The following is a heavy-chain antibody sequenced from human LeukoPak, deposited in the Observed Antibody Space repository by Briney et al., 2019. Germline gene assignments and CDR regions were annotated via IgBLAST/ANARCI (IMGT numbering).Heavy chain of an antibody. CDR1: GYSFTSYW. D-gene: IGHD3-10*01. CDR2: IYPGDSDT. Sequence: GESLKISCKGSGYSFTSYWIGWVRQMPGEGLEWMGIIYPGDSDTRYSPSFQGQVTISADKSISTAYLQWSSLKASDTAMYYCARQIPLLWFGEFPEGFDYWGQGTLVTVSS. J-gene: IGHJ4*02. CDR3: ARQIPLLWFGEFPEGFDY. V-gene: IGHV5-51*01.